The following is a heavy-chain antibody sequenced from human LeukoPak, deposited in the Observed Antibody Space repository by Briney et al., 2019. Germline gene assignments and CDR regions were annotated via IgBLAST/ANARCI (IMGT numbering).Heavy chain of an antibody. CDR1: GFTVGNNY. CDR3: ARVLRYCSGGNCYSGGLGYMDV. CDR2: IYSGGST. D-gene: IGHD2-15*01. Sequence: WGSLRLSCAASGFTVGNNYMTWVRQAPGKGLEWVSAIYSGGSTYYADSVKGRFTISRDNSKNTVYLQMNSLRAEDTAVYYCARVLRYCSGGNCYSGGLGYMDVWGKGTTVTISS. J-gene: IGHJ6*03. V-gene: IGHV3-66*01.